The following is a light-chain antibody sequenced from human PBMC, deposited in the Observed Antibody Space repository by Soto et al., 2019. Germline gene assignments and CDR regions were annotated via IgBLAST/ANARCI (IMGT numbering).Light chain of an antibody. CDR2: EVS. CDR1: SSDVGSYNL. CDR3: CSYAGSYTLVV. Sequence: QSALTQPASVSGFPGQSIAISCSGTSSDVGSYNLVSWYQQHPGKAPKLMIYEVSNRPSGVSDRFSGSKSGNTASLTISGLQAEDEADYYCCSYAGSYTLVVFGGGTKVTVL. J-gene: IGLJ2*01. V-gene: IGLV2-23*02.